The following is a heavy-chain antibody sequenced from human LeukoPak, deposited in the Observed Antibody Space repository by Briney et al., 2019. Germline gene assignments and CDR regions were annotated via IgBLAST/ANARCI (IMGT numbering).Heavy chain of an antibody. J-gene: IGHJ4*02. CDR2: IYYSGST. CDR3: ARDKSRGRGDFDY. D-gene: IGHD5-24*01. CDR1: GGSISSYY. Sequence: TSETLSLTCTVSGGSISSYYWSWIRQPPGKGLEWIGYIYYSGSTNYNPSLKSRVTISVDTSKNQFSLKLSSVTAADTAVYYCARDKSRGRGDFDYWGQGTLVTVSS. V-gene: IGHV4-59*01.